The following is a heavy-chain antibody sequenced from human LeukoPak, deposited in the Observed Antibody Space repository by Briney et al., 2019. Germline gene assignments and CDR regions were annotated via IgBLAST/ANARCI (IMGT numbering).Heavy chain of an antibody. V-gene: IGHV3-11*04. D-gene: IGHD1-14*01. CDR3: GRDIRNLGFDP. CDR2: ISNTGSPI. Sequence: PGGSLRLSCAASGFTLSDYYMSWIRQAPGKGLEWVSYISNTGSPIYYADSVEGRFTVSRDNPKNSLYLQMNSLRDEGTGVYYCGRDIRNLGFDPWGQGTLVTVSS. CDR1: GFTLSDYY. J-gene: IGHJ5*02.